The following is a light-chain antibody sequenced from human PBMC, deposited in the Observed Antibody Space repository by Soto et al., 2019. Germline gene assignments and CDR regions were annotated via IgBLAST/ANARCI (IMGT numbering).Light chain of an antibody. V-gene: IGLV1-40*01. CDR1: DSNIGAGYA. J-gene: IGLJ2*01. CDR3: QSYDGSVV. Sequence: QAVVTQPPSVSGAPGQRVTISCTGSDSNIGAGYAVHWYQQLPGAAPKLLIYANNDRPSGVPDRFSGSRSDTSASLAITGLQAEDEGDYYCQSYDGSVVFGGGTKLTVL. CDR2: ANN.